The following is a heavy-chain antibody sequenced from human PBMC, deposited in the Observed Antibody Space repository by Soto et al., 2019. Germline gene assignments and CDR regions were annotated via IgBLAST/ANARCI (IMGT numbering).Heavy chain of an antibody. D-gene: IGHD4-17*01. CDR2: IYHSGST. Sequence: PSETLSLTCTVSGGSISSGGYYWSWIRQPPGKGLEWIGYIYHSGSTNYNPSLKSRVTISVDTSKNQFSLKLSSVTAADTAVYYCARESRYGGNSGHYWGQGTLVTVSS. CDR3: ARESRYGGNSGHY. V-gene: IGHV4-61*08. CDR1: GGSISSGGYY. J-gene: IGHJ4*02.